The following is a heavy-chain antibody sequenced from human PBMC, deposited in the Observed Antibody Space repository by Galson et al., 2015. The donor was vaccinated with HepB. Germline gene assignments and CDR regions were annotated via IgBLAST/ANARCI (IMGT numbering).Heavy chain of an antibody. CDR1: GGSIKSYF. V-gene: IGHV4-4*07. J-gene: IGHJ6*02. Sequence: TLSLTCSVSGGSIKSYFWSWIRQPAGKGLEWIGRIYPTGVTNYNPSLKSRVTISVDTSRNQVSLKLTSVTAADTAKYYCAKDRVQGGMDVWGQGTTVTVSS. D-gene: IGHD3-16*01. CDR2: IYPTGVT. CDR3: AKDRVQGGMDV.